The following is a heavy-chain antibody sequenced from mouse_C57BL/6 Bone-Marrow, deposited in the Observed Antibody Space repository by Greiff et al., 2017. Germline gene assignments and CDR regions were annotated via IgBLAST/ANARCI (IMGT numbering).Heavy chain of an antibody. Sequence: VQLQQSGAELVRPGASVKLSCKASGYTFTDYYINWVKQRPGQGLEWIARIYPGSGNTYYNEKFKGKDTLTAEKSSSTAYMQLSSLTSEDSAVYFCAIYYYGSTFAYWGQGTLVTVSA. CDR2: IYPGSGNT. CDR1: GYTFTDYY. V-gene: IGHV1-76*01. J-gene: IGHJ3*01. CDR3: AIYYYGSTFAY. D-gene: IGHD1-1*01.